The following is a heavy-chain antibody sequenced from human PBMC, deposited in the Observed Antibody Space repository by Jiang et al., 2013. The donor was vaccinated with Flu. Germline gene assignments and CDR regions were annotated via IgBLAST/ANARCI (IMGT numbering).Heavy chain of an antibody. D-gene: IGHD2-2*01. Sequence: GLVKPSQTLSLTCAISGDSVSSSAWNWIRQSPSRGLEWLGKTYYRSRWFNDSAVSVSGRISIIPDTSRNQLSLQLNSVTPDDTAVYYCARSINFGCLDSWGQGTLVTVSS. CDR2: TYYRSRWFN. CDR3: ARSINFGCLDS. J-gene: IGHJ4*02. CDR1: GDSVSSSA. V-gene: IGHV6-1*01.